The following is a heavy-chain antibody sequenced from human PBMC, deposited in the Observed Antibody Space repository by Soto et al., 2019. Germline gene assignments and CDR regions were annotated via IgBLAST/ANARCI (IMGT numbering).Heavy chain of an antibody. D-gene: IGHD3-16*02. Sequence: EVQLVQSGGGLVQPGGSLRLSCAASGFTFSSYWMSWVRQAPGKGLEWVANIKQDGSEKYYVDSVKGRFTISRDNFKNSLYLQMHSLRAEDTAVYYCARGGGPHYVWGSYRWGIDYWGQGTLVTVSS. V-gene: IGHV3-7*04. CDR2: IKQDGSEK. CDR1: GFTFSSYW. CDR3: ARGGGPHYVWGSYRWGIDY. J-gene: IGHJ4*02.